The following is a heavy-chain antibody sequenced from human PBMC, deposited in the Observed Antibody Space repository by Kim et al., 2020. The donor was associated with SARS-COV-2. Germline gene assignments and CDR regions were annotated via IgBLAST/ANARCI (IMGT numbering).Heavy chain of an antibody. J-gene: IGHJ5*02. Sequence: SVKVSCKASGGTLSSYAISWVRQAPGQGLEWMGGIIPIFGTANYAQKFQGRVTITADESTSTAYMELSSLRSEDTAVYYCASFQGDFSGYDPWGQGTLVTVSS. CDR2: IIPIFGTA. V-gene: IGHV1-69*13. D-gene: IGHD2-15*01. CDR1: GGTLSSYA. CDR3: ASFQGDFSGYDP.